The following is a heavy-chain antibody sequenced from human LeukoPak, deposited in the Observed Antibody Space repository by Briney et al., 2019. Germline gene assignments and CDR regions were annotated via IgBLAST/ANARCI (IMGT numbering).Heavy chain of an antibody. CDR3: ASQETTGTTGAFDI. Sequence: AASVKVSCKASGYTFTGYYMHWVRQAPGQGLEWMGWINPNSGGTNYAQKFQGRVTMTRDTSISTAYMELSRLRSDDTAVYYCASQETTGTTGAFDIWGQGTMVTVSS. V-gene: IGHV1-2*02. J-gene: IGHJ3*02. D-gene: IGHD1-1*01. CDR2: INPNSGGT. CDR1: GYTFTGYY.